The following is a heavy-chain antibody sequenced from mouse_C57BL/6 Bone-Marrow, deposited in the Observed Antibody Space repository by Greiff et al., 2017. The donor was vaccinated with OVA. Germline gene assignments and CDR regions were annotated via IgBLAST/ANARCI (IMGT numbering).Heavy chain of an antibody. CDR3: ARQGYYGSSTWFAY. J-gene: IGHJ3*01. D-gene: IGHD1-1*01. CDR2: ISSGSSTI. CDR1: GFTFSDYG. Sequence: EVMLVESGGGLVKPGGSLKLSCAASGFTFSDYGMHWVRQAPEKGLEWVAYISSGSSTIYYADTVKGRFTISRDNAKNTLFRQKTSLKSEDTAMYYCARQGYYGSSTWFAYWGQGTLVTVSA. V-gene: IGHV5-17*01.